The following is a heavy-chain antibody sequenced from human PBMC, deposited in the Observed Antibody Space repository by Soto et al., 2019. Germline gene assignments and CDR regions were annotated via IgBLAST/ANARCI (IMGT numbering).Heavy chain of an antibody. CDR1: GGTFSSYA. CDR2: IIPIFGTA. CDR3: ARSRWEYYDFWSGYSYGMDV. J-gene: IGHJ6*02. V-gene: IGHV1-69*01. Sequence: QVQLVQSGAEVKKPGSSVKVSCKASGGTFSSYAISWVRQAPGQGLEWMGGIIPIFGTANYAQKFQGRVTITADESTSTAYMELSSLGSEDTAVYYCARSRWEYYDFWSGYSYGMDVWGQGTTVTVSS. D-gene: IGHD3-3*01.